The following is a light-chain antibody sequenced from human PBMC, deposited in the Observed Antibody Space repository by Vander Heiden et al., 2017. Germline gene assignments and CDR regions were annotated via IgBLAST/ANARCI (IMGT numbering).Light chain of an antibody. V-gene: IGLV7-46*01. Sequence: QAVVTQEPSLTVSPGGTVTLTCGSSTGVVTSGHYPYWFQQKPGQAPRTLIYDTTNKHSWTPARFSGSLLGGKAALTLSGAQPEDEADYYCLLSYNSAVSYNTVVVFGGGTKLTVL. CDR2: DTT. J-gene: IGLJ2*01. CDR1: TGVVTSGHY. CDR3: LLSYNSAVSYNTVVV.